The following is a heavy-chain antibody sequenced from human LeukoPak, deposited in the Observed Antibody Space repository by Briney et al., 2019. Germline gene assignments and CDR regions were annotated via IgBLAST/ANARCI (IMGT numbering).Heavy chain of an antibody. CDR2: IYHSGST. CDR1: GGSISSGGYS. D-gene: IGHD2-2*01. Sequence: SETLSLTCAVSGGSISSGGYSWSWIRQPPGKGLEWIGYIYHSGSTYYNPSLKSRVTISVDRSKNQFSLRLSSVTAADTAVYYCARVGSTSPTYRAYWGQGTLVTVSS. V-gene: IGHV4-30-2*01. J-gene: IGHJ4*02. CDR3: ARVGSTSPTYRAY.